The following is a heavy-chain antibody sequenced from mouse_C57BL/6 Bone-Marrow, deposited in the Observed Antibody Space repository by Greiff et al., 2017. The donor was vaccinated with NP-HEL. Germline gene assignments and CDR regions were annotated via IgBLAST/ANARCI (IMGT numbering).Heavy chain of an antibody. Sequence: EVPLVASGGGLVKPGGSLTLSCAASGFTFSSYAVSWVRPTPEKRLEWVATISDGCSYTYYPDNVKGRFTISRDNAKNNLYLQMGHLKSEDTAMYYCARGTIVTSYWYFDVWGTGTTVTVSS. J-gene: IGHJ1*03. CDR2: ISDGCSYT. D-gene: IGHD2-5*01. CDR3: ARGTIVTSYWYFDV. V-gene: IGHV5-4*01. CDR1: GFTFSSYA.